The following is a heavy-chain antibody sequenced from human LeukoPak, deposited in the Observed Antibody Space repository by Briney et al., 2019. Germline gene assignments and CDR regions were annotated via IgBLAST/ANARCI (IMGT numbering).Heavy chain of an antibody. CDR2: IYYSGST. D-gene: IGHD3-3*01. CDR1: GGSISSSSYY. J-gene: IGHJ6*02. Sequence: TLSLTCTVSGGSISSSSYYWGWIRQHPGKGLEWIGYIYYSGSTYYNPSLKSRVTISVDTSKNQFSLKLSSVTAADTAVYYCARDLPPTIFGVAEGYGMDVRGQGTTVTVSS. CDR3: ARDLPPTIFGVAEGYGMDV. V-gene: IGHV4-31*03.